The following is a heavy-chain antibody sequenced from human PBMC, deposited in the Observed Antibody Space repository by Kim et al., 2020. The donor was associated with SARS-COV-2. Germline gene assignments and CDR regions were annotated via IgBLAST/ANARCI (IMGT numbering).Heavy chain of an antibody. D-gene: IGHD6-13*01. Sequence: SVKVSCKASGDTFSSYAISWVRQAPGQGLEWMGGIMPIFGTANYAQKFQGRVTITADESTSTAYMELSSLRSEDTAVYYCARVRIAAAGSGFYAIDYWGQGTLVTVSS. CDR2: IMPIFGTA. V-gene: IGHV1-69*13. J-gene: IGHJ4*02. CDR3: ARVRIAAAGSGFYAIDY. CDR1: GDTFSSYA.